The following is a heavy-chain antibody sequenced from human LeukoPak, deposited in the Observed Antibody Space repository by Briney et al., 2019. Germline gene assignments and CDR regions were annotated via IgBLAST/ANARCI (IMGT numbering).Heavy chain of an antibody. Sequence: GGSLRLSCAASGFTFSGYDMNWVRQAPGKGLEWVSSISGSSSYIYYADSMKGRFTISRDNAKKSLYLQMNSLRAEDTAVYYCARARLTDYVWGRRTFDIWGQGTMVTISS. D-gene: IGHD3-16*01. V-gene: IGHV3-21*01. CDR3: ARARLTDYVWGRRTFDI. CDR2: ISGSSSYI. CDR1: GFTFSGYD. J-gene: IGHJ3*02.